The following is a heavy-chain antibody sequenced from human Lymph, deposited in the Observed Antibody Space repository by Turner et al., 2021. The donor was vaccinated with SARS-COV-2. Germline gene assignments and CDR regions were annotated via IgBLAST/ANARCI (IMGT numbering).Heavy chain of an antibody. Sequence: AQLQELGPRLMKPLESLSLTCTVSGGSMNNNYWSWIRQPPGKRLEWIGFIFYRGSTNYNPSLKSRVTISVDTSENQFSLKLTSVTAADTAIYDCARQTMNNWVDPWGQGTLVTVSS. CDR2: IFYRGST. V-gene: IGHV4-59*01. D-gene: IGHD3-22*01. CDR3: ARQTMNNWVDP. J-gene: IGHJ5*02. CDR1: GGSMNNNY.